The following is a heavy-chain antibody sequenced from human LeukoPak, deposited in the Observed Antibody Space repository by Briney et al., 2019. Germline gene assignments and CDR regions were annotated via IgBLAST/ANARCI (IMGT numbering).Heavy chain of an antibody. CDR1: GGTFSSYA. Sequence: SVKVSCKASGGTFSSYAISWVRQAPGQGLEWMGGIIPIFGTANYAQKFQGRVTITADESTSTAYMELSSLRSEDTAVYYCARVTMGSAGGNYYYYMDVWGKGTTITVSS. CDR2: IIPIFGTA. J-gene: IGHJ6*03. V-gene: IGHV1-69*01. CDR3: ARVTMGSAGGNYYYYMDV. D-gene: IGHD3-10*01.